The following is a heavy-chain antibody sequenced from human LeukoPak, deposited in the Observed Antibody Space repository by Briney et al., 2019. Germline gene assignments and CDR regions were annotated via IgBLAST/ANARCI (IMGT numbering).Heavy chain of an antibody. CDR1: RFAFSNYA. D-gene: IGHD4-23*01. Sequence: GSLRLSCAASRFAFSNYAMNWVRQAPGKGLEWVSSISSGDTYIHYADSVKGRFTISRDNAKNSLYLQMSSLRVADTAVYYCARSDYGGNSDDAFDIWGRGQWSPSLQ. V-gene: IGHV3-21*01. J-gene: IGHJ3*02. CDR2: ISSGDTYI. CDR3: ARSDYGGNSDDAFDI.